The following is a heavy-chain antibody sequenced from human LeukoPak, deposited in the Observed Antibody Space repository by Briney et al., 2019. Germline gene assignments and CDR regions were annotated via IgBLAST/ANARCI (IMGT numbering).Heavy chain of an antibody. J-gene: IGHJ6*02. CDR2: INSDGSST. V-gene: IGHV3-74*01. CDR1: GFTFSSYA. CDR3: ATSPYNHYGMDV. Sequence: PGGSLRLSCAASGFTFSSYAMSWVRQAPGKGLVWVSRINSDGSSTSYADSVKGRFTISRDNAKNTLYLQMNSLRAEDTAVYYCATSPYNHYGMDVWGQGTTVTVSS.